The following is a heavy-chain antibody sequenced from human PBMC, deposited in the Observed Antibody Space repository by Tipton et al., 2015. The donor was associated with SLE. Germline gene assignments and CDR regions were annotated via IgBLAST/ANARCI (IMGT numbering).Heavy chain of an antibody. Sequence: SLRLSCAASGFTLSSYAMTWVRQAPGKGLEWVSIIYSGGSTYYADSAKGRFTVSRGTSKNTLYLQMSSLRSDDTAVYYCARDRAYAFDYWGQGTLVTVSS. CDR3: ARDRAYAFDY. D-gene: IGHD5-12*01. CDR2: IYSGGST. V-gene: IGHV3-23*03. CDR1: GFTLSSYA. J-gene: IGHJ4*02.